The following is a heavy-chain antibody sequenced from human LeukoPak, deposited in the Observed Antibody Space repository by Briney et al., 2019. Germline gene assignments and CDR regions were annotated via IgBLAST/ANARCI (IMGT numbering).Heavy chain of an antibody. D-gene: IGHD3-9*01. CDR2: IYYSDST. CDR3: ARVRVIDWGSSYFDY. V-gene: IGHV4-59*01. Sequence: SETLSLTCTVSGGSINNYFWSWIRQPPGKGLECIAYIYYSDSTNYKPSLKSRVTVSVDTSKNQFSLKLSSVTAADTAVYYCARVRVIDWGSSYFDYWGQGNLVTVSS. CDR1: GGSINNYF. J-gene: IGHJ4*02.